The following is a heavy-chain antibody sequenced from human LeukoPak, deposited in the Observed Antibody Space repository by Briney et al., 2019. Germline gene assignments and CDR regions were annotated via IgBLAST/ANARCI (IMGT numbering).Heavy chain of an antibody. CDR2: ISTYNGYA. V-gene: IGHV1-18*01. CDR1: GYTFTSYG. D-gene: IGHD6-19*01. J-gene: IGHJ6*04. Sequence: ASVKVSCKASGYTFTSYGISWVRQAPGQGLEWMGWISTYNGYANYAQKLQGRVTMTTETSTSTAYMELRSLRSDDTAVYYCARNSSDWYGYMDVWCKGTTVTVSS. CDR3: ARNSSDWYGYMDV.